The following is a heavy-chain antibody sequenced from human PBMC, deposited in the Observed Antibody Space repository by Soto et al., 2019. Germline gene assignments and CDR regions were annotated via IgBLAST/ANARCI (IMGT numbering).Heavy chain of an antibody. D-gene: IGHD6-6*01. V-gene: IGHV1-46*03. CDR1: GYTITSYS. Sequence: QVQLVQSGAEVKEPGASVKVSCKASGYTITSYSIHWIRQAPGQGLEWMGIINPNGGSTNYAQSFQGRVTITRDTSTSTVYMDLSSLRSEDTAVYYCAIGLASGDYWGQGTLVTVSS. CDR3: AIGLASGDY. J-gene: IGHJ4*02. CDR2: INPNGGST.